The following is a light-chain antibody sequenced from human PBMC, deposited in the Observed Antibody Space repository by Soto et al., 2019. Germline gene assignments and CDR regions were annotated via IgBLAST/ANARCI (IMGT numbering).Light chain of an antibody. CDR3: AAWDESLSGVV. CDR1: SSNIGSNY. Sequence: QSVLTQPPSASGTPGQRVTISCSGSSSNIGSNYVYWYQQLPGTAPKLLIYRSNQRPSGVPDRFSGSKSGTSASLAISGPRSEDEADYYCAAWDESLSGVVFGGGTKLTVL. J-gene: IGLJ2*01. V-gene: IGLV1-47*01. CDR2: RSN.